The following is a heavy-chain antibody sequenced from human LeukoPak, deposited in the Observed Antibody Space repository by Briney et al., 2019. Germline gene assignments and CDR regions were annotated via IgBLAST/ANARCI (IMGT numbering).Heavy chain of an antibody. CDR2: IYYSGST. Sequence: SETLSLTCTVSGGSISSSRFSWGWIRQPPGKGLEWIGSIYYSGSTYYNPSLKSRVTISVDTSKNQFSLKLSSVTAADTAVYYCARLSGYYDRGSDYWGQGTLVTVSS. CDR1: GGSISSSRFS. J-gene: IGHJ4*02. V-gene: IGHV4-39*01. CDR3: ARLSGYYDRGSDY. D-gene: IGHD3-22*01.